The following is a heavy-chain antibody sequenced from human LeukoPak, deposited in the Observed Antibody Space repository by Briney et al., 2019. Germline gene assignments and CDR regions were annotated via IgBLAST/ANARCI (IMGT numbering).Heavy chain of an antibody. CDR1: GYTFTSYA. Sequence: GASVKVSCKASGYTFTSYAMHWVRQAPGQRLEWMGWINAGNGNTKYSQKFQGRVTITRDTSASTAYMELSSLRSEDTAVYYCARDLAAARREYYYYGMDVWGQGTTVTVSS. D-gene: IGHD6-13*01. J-gene: IGHJ6*02. CDR2: INAGNGNT. CDR3: ARDLAAARREYYYYGMDV. V-gene: IGHV1-3*01.